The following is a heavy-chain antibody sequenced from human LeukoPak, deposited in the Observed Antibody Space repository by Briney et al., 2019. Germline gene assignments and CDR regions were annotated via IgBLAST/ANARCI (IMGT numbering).Heavy chain of an antibody. Sequence: GGSLRLSRAASSVIFTKAWMNWVRQAPGKGLEWVARIVSETVGGRTDYAASVKGRFTISRDDSKSTLFLQMSSLKIEDTAVYYCATSITTPGAFDIWGQGVLVTVSS. CDR2: IVSETVGGRT. D-gene: IGHD1-1*01. V-gene: IGHV3-15*07. CDR3: ATSITTPGAFDI. J-gene: IGHJ4*02. CDR1: SVIFTKAW.